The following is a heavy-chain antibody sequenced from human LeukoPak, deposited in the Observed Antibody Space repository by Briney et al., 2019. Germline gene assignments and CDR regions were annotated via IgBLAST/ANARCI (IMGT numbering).Heavy chain of an antibody. CDR1: GFTFSSYW. V-gene: IGHV3-7*01. D-gene: IGHD6-13*01. J-gene: IGHJ4*02. CDR2: IKQDGSEK. Sequence: GGSLRLSCAASGFTFSSYWMSWVRQAPGKGLEWVANIKQDGSEKYYVDSVKGRFTISRDNAKNSLYLQMNSLRAEATAVYYCARWGIAAAGPVFDYWGQGTLVTVSS. CDR3: ARWGIAAAGPVFDY.